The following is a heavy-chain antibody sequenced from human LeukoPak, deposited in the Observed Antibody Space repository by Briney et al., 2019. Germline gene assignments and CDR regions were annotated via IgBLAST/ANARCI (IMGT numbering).Heavy chain of an antibody. Sequence: GESLNISCKGSGYSFTSYWIGWVRQMRGKGLGWMGIVYLGDSDTRYSPFFQGQVTSSAVKSISDAYLQWSSLKASDTAMYYCARTTWIQLWLPFDYWGQGTLVTVSS. CDR2: VYLGDSDT. J-gene: IGHJ4*02. CDR3: ARTTWIQLWLPFDY. V-gene: IGHV5-51*01. CDR1: GYSFTSYW. D-gene: IGHD5-18*01.